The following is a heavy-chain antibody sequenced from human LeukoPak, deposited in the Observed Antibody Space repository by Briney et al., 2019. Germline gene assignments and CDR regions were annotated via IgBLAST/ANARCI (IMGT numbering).Heavy chain of an antibody. CDR3: ARRRIAARPDAFDI. D-gene: IGHD6-6*01. CDR2: ISSSSSYI. Sequence: GGSLRLSCAASGFTFSSYSINWVRQAPGKGLEWVSSISSSSSYIYYADSVKGRFTISRDNAKNSLYLQMNSLRAEETAVYYCARRRIAARPDAFDIWGQGTMVTVSS. J-gene: IGHJ3*02. V-gene: IGHV3-21*01. CDR1: GFTFSSYS.